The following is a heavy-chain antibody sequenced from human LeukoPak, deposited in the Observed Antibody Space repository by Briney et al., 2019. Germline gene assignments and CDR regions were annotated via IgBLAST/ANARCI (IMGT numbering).Heavy chain of an antibody. CDR2: IYYSGST. Sequence: SETLSLTCTVSGGSISSYYWSWIRQPPGKGLEWIGYIYYSGSTNYNPSLKSRVTISVDTSKNQFSLKLSSVTAADTAVYYCARAHSSSWTPFDYWGQGTLVTVSS. CDR1: GGSISSYY. CDR3: ARAHSSSWTPFDY. J-gene: IGHJ4*02. D-gene: IGHD6-13*01. V-gene: IGHV4-59*12.